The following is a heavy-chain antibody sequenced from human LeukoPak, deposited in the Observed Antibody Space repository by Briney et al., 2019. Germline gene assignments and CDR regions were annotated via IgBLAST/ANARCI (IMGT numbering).Heavy chain of an antibody. CDR2: ISGSGGST. Sequence: GGSLRLSCAASGFTFSSYAMSWVRQAPGKGLEWVSAISGSGGSTYYADSVKGRFTISRDNSKNTLYLQMNSLRAEDTAVYYCAKDKGYYGSGSFPNWFDPWGQGTLVTVSS. D-gene: IGHD3-10*01. V-gene: IGHV3-23*01. CDR1: GFTFSSYA. CDR3: AKDKGYYGSGSFPNWFDP. J-gene: IGHJ5*02.